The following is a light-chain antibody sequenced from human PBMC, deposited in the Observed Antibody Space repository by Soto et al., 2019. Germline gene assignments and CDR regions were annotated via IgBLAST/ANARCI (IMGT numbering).Light chain of an antibody. Sequence: QSALTQPPSASGTPGQRVTISCSGSSSNIGSNYVYWYQQLPGTAPKLLIYSNNQRPSGVPDRFSGSKSGTSASLAISGLRSEDEADYYCAAWDDSLSGLVFGGGTKLT. CDR2: SNN. CDR3: AAWDDSLSGLV. V-gene: IGLV1-47*02. CDR1: SSNIGSNY. J-gene: IGLJ3*02.